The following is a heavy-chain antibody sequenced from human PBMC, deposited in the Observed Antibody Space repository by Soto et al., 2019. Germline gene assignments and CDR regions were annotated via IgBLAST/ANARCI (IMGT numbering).Heavy chain of an antibody. CDR1: GGTFSSYA. CDR3: ARPPAVHDYVHYYYYDGMDV. D-gene: IGHD4-17*01. V-gene: IGHV1-69*12. CDR2: IIPIFGTA. J-gene: IGHJ6*02. Sequence: QVQLVQSGAEVKKPGSSVKVSCKASGGTFSSYAISWVRQAPGQGLEWMGGIIPIFGTANYAQKFQGRVTITADESTSTAYMELSSLRTEDTAVYYCARPPAVHDYVHYYYYDGMDVWCQGTTVTVSS.